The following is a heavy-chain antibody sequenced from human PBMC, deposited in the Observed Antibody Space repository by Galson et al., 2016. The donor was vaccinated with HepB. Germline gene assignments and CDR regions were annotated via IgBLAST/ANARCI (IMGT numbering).Heavy chain of an antibody. CDR3: AKRSDMGRGGSNDHYARDD. V-gene: IGHV3-23*01. CDR1: GFTFSNYA. D-gene: IGHD3-10*01. Sequence: SLRLSCAASGFTFSNYAMRWVRQAPGKGLEWVSTVSAGGGTYYADSMKGRFTISRDISKNTLYLQVNSLKAEDTAIDYCAKRSDMGRGGSNDHYARDDWGQGTPVTVSS. J-gene: IGHJ6*02. CDR2: VSAGGGT.